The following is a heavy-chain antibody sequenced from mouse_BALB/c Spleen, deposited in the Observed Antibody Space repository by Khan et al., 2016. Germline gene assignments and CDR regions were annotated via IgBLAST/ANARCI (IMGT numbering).Heavy chain of an antibody. J-gene: IGHJ4*01. D-gene: IGHD1-1*02. CDR3: ARDALWGSMDF. CDR2: IYYSGTI. Sequence: EVQLQESGPGLVKPSQTVSLTCTVTGISITTGNYRWSWIRQFPGHKLEWIGYIYYSGTITYNPSLTSRTTITRDTSKNQFFLEINSLTTEDTVTSYCARDALWGSMDFWGQGTSVTVSS. CDR1: GISITTGNYR. V-gene: IGHV3-5*02.